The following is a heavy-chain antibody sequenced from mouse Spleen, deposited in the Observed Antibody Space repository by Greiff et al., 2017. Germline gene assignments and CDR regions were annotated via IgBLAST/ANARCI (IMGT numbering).Heavy chain of an antibody. V-gene: IGHV2-2*01. J-gene: IGHJ1*01. CDR3: ASAGSSYRYFDV. CDR1: GFSLTSYG. Sequence: QVQLQQSGPGLVQPSQSLSITCTVSGFSLTSYGVHWVRQSPGKGLEWLGVIWRGGGTDYNEAFISRLSISKDNSKSQVFFKMTSLQADDTAIYYCASAGSSYRYFDVWGAGTTVTVSS. CDR2: IWRGGGT. D-gene: IGHD1-1*01.